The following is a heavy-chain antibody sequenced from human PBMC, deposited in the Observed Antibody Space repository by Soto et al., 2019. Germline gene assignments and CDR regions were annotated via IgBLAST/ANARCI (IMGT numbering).Heavy chain of an antibody. CDR1: GDSIYRSYW. CDR2: IFHTGTT. Sequence: QVQLLESGPGLVKPSGTLSLTCGVSGDSIYRSYWWSWVRLPPGKGPEWIGEIFHTGTTNYNPSLKSRLTMSVDKSKKEISLKLDSVTAEDTAVYFCARSARYGVVGDYWGQGTGVTVSS. D-gene: IGHD2-15*01. CDR3: ARSARYGVVGDY. V-gene: IGHV4-4*02. J-gene: IGHJ4*02.